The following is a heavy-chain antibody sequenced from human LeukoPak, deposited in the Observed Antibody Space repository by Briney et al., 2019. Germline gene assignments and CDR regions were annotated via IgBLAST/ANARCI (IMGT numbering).Heavy chain of an antibody. CDR3: ATMLPDAYGDYNYFDY. CDR1: GYTLTSYG. V-gene: IGHV1-18*01. CDR2: ISAYNGNT. J-gene: IGHJ4*02. Sequence: ASVKVSCKASGYTLTSYGISWVRQAPGQGLEWMGWISAYNGNTNYAQKLQGRVTMTTDTSTSTAYMELRSLRSDDTAVYYCATMLPDAYGDYNYFDYWGQGTLVTVSS. D-gene: IGHD4-17*01.